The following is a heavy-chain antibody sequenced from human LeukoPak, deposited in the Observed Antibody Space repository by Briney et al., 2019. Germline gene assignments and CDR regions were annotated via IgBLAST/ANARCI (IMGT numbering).Heavy chain of an antibody. D-gene: IGHD2-2*01. CDR1: GFTFSSYA. CDR2: ISYDGRNQ. Sequence: PGGSLRLSCAASGFTFSSYAMHWVRQAPGKGLEWVAVISYDGRNQYYADSVKGRFTISRDNSKNTLYLQMNSLRAEDTAVYYCARARYQLPFDYWGQGTLVTVSS. J-gene: IGHJ4*02. V-gene: IGHV3-30-3*01. CDR3: ARARYQLPFDY.